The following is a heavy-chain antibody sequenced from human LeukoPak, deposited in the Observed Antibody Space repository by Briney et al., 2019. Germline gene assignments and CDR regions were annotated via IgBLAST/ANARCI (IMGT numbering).Heavy chain of an antibody. CDR1: GYNFTNYW. D-gene: IGHD4-17*01. CDR2: IYPGDSDT. Sequence: ESLKISCQGSGYNFTNYWIGLVRQMPGKGLEWMGIIYPGDSDTRYSPSFQGQVTISADKSISTAYLQWSSLKASDTAMYYCARTRHGDLLDGFDIWGQGTMVTVSS. J-gene: IGHJ3*02. CDR3: ARTRHGDLLDGFDI. V-gene: IGHV5-51*01.